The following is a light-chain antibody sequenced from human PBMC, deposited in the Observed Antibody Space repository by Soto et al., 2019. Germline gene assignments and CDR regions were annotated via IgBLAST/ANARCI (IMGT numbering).Light chain of an antibody. CDR3: QQYNRSPWT. CDR2: DAS. V-gene: IGKV1-5*01. J-gene: IGKJ1*01. Sequence: DIQMAQSPSTLSASVGDRVTISCRASQSITSWLAWYQQKPGKAPQLLIYDASSLESGVPSRFSGSGYGTEFTLTISSLQPDDFATYYCQQYNRSPWTFGQGTTVDIK. CDR1: QSITSW.